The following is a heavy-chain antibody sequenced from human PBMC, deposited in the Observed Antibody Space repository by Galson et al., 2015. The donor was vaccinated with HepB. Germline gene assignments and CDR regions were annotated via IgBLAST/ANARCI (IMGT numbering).Heavy chain of an antibody. CDR3: ARDLQDITVVPAYLDYYGMDV. J-gene: IGHJ6*02. V-gene: IGHV3-33*01. D-gene: IGHD2-2*01. CDR1: GFSFVNYG. CDR2: IWYDGSKK. Sequence: SLRLSCAASGFSFVNYGMYWVRQPPGKGLEWVALIWYDGSKKYYADSLKGRFIISRDNSKNTLYLQMNSLRAEDTAVYYCARDLQDITVVPAYLDYYGMDVWGQGTTVTVSS.